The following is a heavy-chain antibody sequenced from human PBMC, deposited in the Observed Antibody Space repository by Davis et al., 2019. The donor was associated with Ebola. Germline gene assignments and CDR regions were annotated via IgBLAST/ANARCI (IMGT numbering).Heavy chain of an antibody. CDR2: IYPGDSDT. D-gene: IGHD6-19*01. Sequence: GESLKISCKGSGYSFSTFWIAWVRQMPGKGLEWMGIIYPGDSDTRYSPSFQGQVTISADKSITTAYLQWSSLKVSDTAMYYCARYSRAVAGRMDVWGQGTTVTVSS. CDR1: GYSFSTFW. V-gene: IGHV5-51*01. J-gene: IGHJ6*02. CDR3: ARYSRAVAGRMDV.